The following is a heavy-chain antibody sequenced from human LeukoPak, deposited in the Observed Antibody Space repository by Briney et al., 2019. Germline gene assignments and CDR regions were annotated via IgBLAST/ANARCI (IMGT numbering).Heavy chain of an antibody. J-gene: IGHJ4*02. CDR2: IWSVDGEK. D-gene: IGHD1-26*01. V-gene: IGHV3-33*08. CDR3: ARIYSGSHYS. CDR1: NFPFKNYG. Sequence: PGGSLRLSCAATNFPFKNYGMHWVRQSPGKGLEWVAVIWSVDGEKHYLDSVKGRFTISRDNSKNMLFLQMNSLRAEDTAVYYCARIYSGSHYSWGQGTLVTISS.